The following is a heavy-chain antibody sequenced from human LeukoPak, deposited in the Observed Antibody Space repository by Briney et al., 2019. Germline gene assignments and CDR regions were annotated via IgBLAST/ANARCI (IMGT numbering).Heavy chain of an antibody. V-gene: IGHV3-23*01. CDR2: ISASGAST. CDR3: ARLLIRAYYFDY. D-gene: IGHD3-16*01. J-gene: IGHJ4*02. CDR1: GFTFSSYT. Sequence: GGSLRLSCAASGFTFSSYTMSWVRQAPGKGLEWVSTISASGASTSYADSVKGRFTISRDNSKNTLYLQMNSLRAEGTAVYYCARLLIRAYYFDYWGQGTLVTVSS.